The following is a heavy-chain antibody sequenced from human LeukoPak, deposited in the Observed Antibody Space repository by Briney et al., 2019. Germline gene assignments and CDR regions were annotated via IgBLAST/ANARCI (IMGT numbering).Heavy chain of an antibody. CDR1: GFTFSSYS. CDR3: ARSRAYGDYPYLDAFDI. V-gene: IGHV3-48*04. CDR2: ISSSSSTI. J-gene: IGHJ3*02. D-gene: IGHD4-17*01. Sequence: GGSLRLSCAASGFTFSSYSMNWVRQAPGKGLEWVSYISSSSSTIYYADSVKGRFTISRDNAKNSLYLQMNSLRAGDTAVYYCARSRAYGDYPYLDAFDIWGQGTMVTVSS.